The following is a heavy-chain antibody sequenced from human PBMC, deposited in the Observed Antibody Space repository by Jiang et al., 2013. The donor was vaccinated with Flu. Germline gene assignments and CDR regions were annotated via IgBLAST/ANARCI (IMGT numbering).Heavy chain of an antibody. J-gene: IGHJ4*02. CDR1: GGSLTSYA. D-gene: IGHD5-18*01. V-gene: IGHV1-69*06. Sequence: GAEVKKPGSSVRVSCKDSGGSLTSYAIYWVRQAPGQGLEWMGGIIPIFGTSSYAQDLQGRVTITADRSTNTAYMELSGLTSEDTAVYFCARGVGGYGDYADYWGQGTLVTVSS. CDR3: ARGVGGYGDYADY. CDR2: IIPIFGTS.